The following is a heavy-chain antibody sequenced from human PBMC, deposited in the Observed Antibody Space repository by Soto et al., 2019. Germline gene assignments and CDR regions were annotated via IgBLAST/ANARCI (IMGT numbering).Heavy chain of an antibody. J-gene: IGHJ4*02. V-gene: IGHV1-69*02. D-gene: IGHD3-16*01. CDR3: ASTFGGVTRFDY. CDR2: IIPILGIA. Sequence: QVQLVQSGAEVKKPGSSVKVSCKASGGTFSSYTISWVRQAPGQGLEWMGRIIPILGIANYEQKFQGRVTISADKSTSTGYMELSRLRSEDTAVYYCASTFGGVTRFDYWGQGTLVTVSS. CDR1: GGTFSSYT.